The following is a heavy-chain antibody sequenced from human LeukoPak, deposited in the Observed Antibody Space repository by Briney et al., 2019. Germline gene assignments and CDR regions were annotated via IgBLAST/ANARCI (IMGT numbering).Heavy chain of an antibody. CDR3: ARGKMATIVCFDY. CDR1: GDSIRSYY. Sequence: PSETLSLTCTVSGDSIRSYYWSWLRQPPGKGLEWIGYNYNSGSTNYHPSLKSRVTISVDTSKNQFSLKLSSVTAADTAVYYCARGKMATIVCFDYWGQGTLVAVSS. D-gene: IGHD5-24*01. J-gene: IGHJ4*02. CDR2: NYNSGST. V-gene: IGHV4-59*01.